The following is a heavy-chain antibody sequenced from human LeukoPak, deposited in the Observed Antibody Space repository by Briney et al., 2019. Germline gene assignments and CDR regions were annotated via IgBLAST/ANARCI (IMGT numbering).Heavy chain of an antibody. CDR2: IKQDGSEK. J-gene: IGHJ4*02. CDR1: GFTFSSYW. Sequence: GGSLRPSCAASGFTFSSYWMSWVRQAPGKGLEWVANIKQDGSEKYYVDSVKGRFTISRDNAKNSLYLQMNSLRAEDTAVYYCARDFVYYYDSSGTFDYWGQGTLVTVSS. CDR3: ARDFVYYYDSSGTFDY. V-gene: IGHV3-7*01. D-gene: IGHD3-22*01.